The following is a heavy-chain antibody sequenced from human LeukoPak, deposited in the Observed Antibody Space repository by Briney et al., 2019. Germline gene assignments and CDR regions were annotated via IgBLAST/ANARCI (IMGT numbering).Heavy chain of an antibody. CDR1: GGSINSRSSY. Sequence: SETLSLTCTVSGGSINSRSSYWGWVRQSPGKGLEWIGSVYYNGPTYYNPSLMSRITISRDTSKNQFSLKLTSVTAADTAVYYCARSSGYYFEYFHHWGQGTLVTVSS. CDR3: ARSSGYYFEYFHH. D-gene: IGHD3-22*01. V-gene: IGHV4-39*07. J-gene: IGHJ1*01. CDR2: VYYNGPT.